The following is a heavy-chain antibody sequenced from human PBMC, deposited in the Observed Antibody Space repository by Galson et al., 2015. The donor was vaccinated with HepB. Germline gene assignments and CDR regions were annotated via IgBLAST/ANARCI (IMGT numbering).Heavy chain of an antibody. CDR1: GFAFSTYS. CDR2: ISSRSSHI. V-gene: IGHV3-21*01. J-gene: IGHJ3*02. D-gene: IGHD3-22*01. CDR3: ARADSDISGYSVIYAFGM. Sequence: SLRLSCAASGFAFSTYSMNWVRQAPGKGLEWVSSISSRSSHIYYAESVKGRFTISRDNAKNSLYLKVNSLRAEDTAVYYCARADSDISGYSVIYAFGMWGQGKMVTVSS.